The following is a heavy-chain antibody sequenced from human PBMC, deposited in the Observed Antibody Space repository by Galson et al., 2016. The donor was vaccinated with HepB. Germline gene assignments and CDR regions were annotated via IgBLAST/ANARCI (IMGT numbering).Heavy chain of an antibody. J-gene: IGHJ5*02. CDR2: MNPKSGNT. CDR3: ARGPEHYAVLAGSNWFDP. CDR1: GYTFTSYD. Sequence: SVKVSCKASGYTFTSYDINWVRQATGQGPEWMGWMNPKSGNTGHAQKFRGRVTMSRNISISTAYMELSSLRSDDTAVYYCARGPEHYAVLAGSNWFDPWGHGTLVIDSS. V-gene: IGHV1-8*01. D-gene: IGHD6-19*01.